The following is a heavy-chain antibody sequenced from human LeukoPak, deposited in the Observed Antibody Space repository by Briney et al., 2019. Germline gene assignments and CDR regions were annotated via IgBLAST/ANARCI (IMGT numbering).Heavy chain of an antibody. CDR3: ARGVVYYYYYMDV. CDR2: INPNSGGT. Sequence: ASVKVSCKASGYTFTGYYMHWVRQAPGQGLEWMGWINPNSGGTNYAQKFQGGVTMTRDTSISTAYMELSRLRSDDTAVYYCARGVVYYYYYMDVWGKGTTVTVSS. V-gene: IGHV1-2*02. CDR1: GYTFTGYY. J-gene: IGHJ6*03. D-gene: IGHD3-3*01.